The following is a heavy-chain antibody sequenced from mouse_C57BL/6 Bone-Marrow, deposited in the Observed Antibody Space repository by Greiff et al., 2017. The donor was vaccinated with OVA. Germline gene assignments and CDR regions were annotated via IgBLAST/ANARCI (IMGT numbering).Heavy chain of an antibody. D-gene: IGHD2-4*01. CDR1: GFNIKDDY. Sequence: VQLQQSGAELVRPGASVKLSCTASGFNIKDDYMHWVKQRPEQGLEWIGWIDPENGDTEYASKFQGKATKTADTSSNTAYLQLSSLTSEDTAVYYCTTGLLDVWGTGTTVTVTS. CDR3: TTGLLDV. J-gene: IGHJ1*03. CDR2: IDPENGDT. V-gene: IGHV14-4*01.